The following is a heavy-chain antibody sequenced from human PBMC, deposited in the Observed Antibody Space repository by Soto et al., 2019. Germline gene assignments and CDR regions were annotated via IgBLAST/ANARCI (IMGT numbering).Heavy chain of an antibody. CDR3: AKLTRDSTSSWLFDY. V-gene: IGHV3-23*01. D-gene: IGHD6-6*01. CDR1: GFTFSSYA. J-gene: IGHJ4*02. CDR2: ISGSGGDT. Sequence: EVQLLESGGGLVQPGGSLRLSCAASGFTFSSYAMSWVRQAPGKGLEWVSAISGSGGDTYYADSVKGRFTISRGNSKNTVYLQMNSLRAEDTAVHYCAKLTRDSTSSWLFDYWGQGTLVTVSS.